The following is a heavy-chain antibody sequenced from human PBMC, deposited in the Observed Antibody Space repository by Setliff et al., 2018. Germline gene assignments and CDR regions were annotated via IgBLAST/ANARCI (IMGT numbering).Heavy chain of an antibody. CDR2: IYYSGST. V-gene: IGHV4-59*08. CDR3: ARWTYSSGTG. D-gene: IGHD6-19*01. J-gene: IGHJ4*02. Sequence: SETLSLTCSVSGDSMSFSYWSWIRQPPGKGLEWIGYIYYSGSTDSHPSLKSRVSISIDTSKNQFSLKLSSVTAADTAVYYCARWTYSSGTGWGQGTLVTVSS. CDR1: GDSMSFSY.